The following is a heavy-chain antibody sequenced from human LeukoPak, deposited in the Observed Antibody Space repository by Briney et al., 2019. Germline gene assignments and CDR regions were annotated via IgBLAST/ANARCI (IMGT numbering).Heavy chain of an antibody. CDR3: ARAPREGFSGSYHDY. Sequence: GGSLRLSCAASGFTFSSYAMHWVRRAPGKGLEYVSAISSNGDNTYYANSVKGRFTISRDNSKNTLYLQMASLRGEDTAVYYCARAPREGFSGSYHDYWGQGTLVTVSS. V-gene: IGHV3-64*01. CDR2: ISSNGDNT. D-gene: IGHD1-26*01. CDR1: GFTFSSYA. J-gene: IGHJ4*02.